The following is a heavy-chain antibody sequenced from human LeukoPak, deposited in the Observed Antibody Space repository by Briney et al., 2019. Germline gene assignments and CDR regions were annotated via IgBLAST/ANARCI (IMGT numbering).Heavy chain of an antibody. D-gene: IGHD3-3*01. V-gene: IGHV4-39*01. J-gene: IGHJ4*02. Sequence: PSETLSLTCTVSGGSISSSSYYWGWIRQPPGKGLEWIGSIYYSGSTYCNPSLKSRVTISVDTSKNQFSLKLSSVTAADTAVYYCARRLRFWSGQGLYFDYWGQGTLVTVSS. CDR3: ARRLRFWSGQGLYFDY. CDR1: GGSISSSSYY. CDR2: IYYSGST.